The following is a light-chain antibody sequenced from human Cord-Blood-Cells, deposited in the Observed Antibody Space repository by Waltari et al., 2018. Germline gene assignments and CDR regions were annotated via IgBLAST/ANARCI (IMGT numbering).Light chain of an antibody. J-gene: IGLJ1*01. CDR2: EVS. Sequence: QSALTQPPSASGSPGQSVTISCTGTSSDVGGYTYVFWYQQHPAKAPKLMIYEVSKRPSGVPDRFSGSKAGNTASLTVSGLQAEDEADYYCSSYAGSNNYVFGTGTKVTVL. CDR3: SSYAGSNNYV. CDR1: SSDVGGYTY. V-gene: IGLV2-8*01.